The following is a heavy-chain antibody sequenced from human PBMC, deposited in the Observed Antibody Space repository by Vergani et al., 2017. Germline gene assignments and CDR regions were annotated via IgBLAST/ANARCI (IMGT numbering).Heavy chain of an antibody. D-gene: IGHD3-9*01. Sequence: QVQLVQSGAEVKKPGSSVKVSCKASGGTFSSYAISWVRQAPGQGLEWMGRIIPIFGTANYAQKFQGRVTITADESTSTAYMELSSLRSEDTAVYYCAGDHGYYDILTGSTQDYWGQGTLVTVSS. CDR2: IIPIFGTA. CDR3: AGDHGYYDILTGSTQDY. CDR1: GGTFSSYA. V-gene: IGHV1-69*13. J-gene: IGHJ4*02.